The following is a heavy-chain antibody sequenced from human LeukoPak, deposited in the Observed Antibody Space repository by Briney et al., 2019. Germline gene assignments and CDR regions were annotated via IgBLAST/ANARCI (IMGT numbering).Heavy chain of an antibody. CDR1: GITLSNYG. CDR2: ISGSGGRT. D-gene: IGHD6-19*01. V-gene: IGHV3-23*01. Sequence: GGSLRLSCAVSGITLSNYGMSWVRQAPGKGLEWVAGISGSGGRTNYADSVKGRFTISRDNPKNTLYLQMNSLRAEDTAVYYCAKDRVLSSSGSGGGLDYWGQGTLVTVSS. CDR3: AKDRVLSSSGSGGGLDY. J-gene: IGHJ4*02.